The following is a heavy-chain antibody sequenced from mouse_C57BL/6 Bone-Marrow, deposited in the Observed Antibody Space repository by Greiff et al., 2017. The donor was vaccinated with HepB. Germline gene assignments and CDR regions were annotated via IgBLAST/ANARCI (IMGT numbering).Heavy chain of an antibody. V-gene: IGHV1-26*01. J-gene: IGHJ4*01. CDR3: ARRGYHAMDY. CDR1: GYTFTDYY. CDR2: INPNNGGT. Sequence: VQLQQSGPELVKPGASVKISCKASGYTFTDYYMNWVKQSHGKSLEWIGDINPNNGGTSYNQKFKGKATLTVDKSSSTAYMELRSLTSEDSAVYYCARRGYHAMDYWGQGTSVTVSS.